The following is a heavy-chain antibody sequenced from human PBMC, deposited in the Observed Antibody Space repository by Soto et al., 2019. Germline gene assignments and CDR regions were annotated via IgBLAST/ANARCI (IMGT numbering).Heavy chain of an antibody. D-gene: IGHD3-22*01. CDR3: AREYYDSSRYSYYGMDV. V-gene: IGHV4-61*01. CDR2: IYYSGST. Sequence: QVQLQESGPGLVKPSETLSLTCTVSGGSVSSASHYWSWIRQPPGKGLEWIGHIYYSGSTNYNHSLRRRVTVSLDTSKNQFSRRLSSVTAADTAVYYCAREYYDSSRYSYYGMDVWGQGTTVTVSS. J-gene: IGHJ6*02. CDR1: GGSVSSASHY.